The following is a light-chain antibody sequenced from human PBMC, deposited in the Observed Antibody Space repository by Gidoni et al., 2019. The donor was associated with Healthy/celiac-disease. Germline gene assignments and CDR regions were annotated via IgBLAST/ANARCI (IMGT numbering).Light chain of an antibody. V-gene: IGKV3-15*01. CDR2: CAS. Sequence: EIVMTQSPATMSVSPGERATLSCRSSQSVSSNLAWYQQKPGQAPRLLIYCASTRATGIPARFSGSGSGTEFNLTISSLQSEDFAVYYCQQYNNWPPLTFGGXTKVEIK. CDR3: QQYNNWPPLT. CDR1: QSVSSN. J-gene: IGKJ4*01.